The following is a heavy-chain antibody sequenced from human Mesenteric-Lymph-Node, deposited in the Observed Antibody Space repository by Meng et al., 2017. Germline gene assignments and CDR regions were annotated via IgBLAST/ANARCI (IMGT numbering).Heavy chain of an antibody. CDR2: CNHDGSA. CDR1: GGSFGTKF. CDR3: ARLGYGYGNNLETFDI. J-gene: IGHJ3*02. Sequence: SETLSLTCAVSGGSFGTKFWSWIRQPPGKALEWLGDCNHDGSANYNPSHKRRLTMSVDTSKNQFSLKVWSVTAADTAIYYCARLGYGYGNNLETFDIWGHGTLVTVSS. D-gene: IGHD1-14*01. V-gene: IGHV4-34*10.